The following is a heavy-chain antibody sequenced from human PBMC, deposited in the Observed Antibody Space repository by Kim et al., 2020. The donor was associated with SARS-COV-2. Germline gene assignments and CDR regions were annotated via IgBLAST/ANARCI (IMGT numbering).Heavy chain of an antibody. J-gene: IGHJ5*02. CDR2: IRGDGSTT. CDR3: VSSPGP. V-gene: IGHV3-74*01. CDR1: GFNFSDHW. D-gene: IGHD3-16*02. Sequence: GGSLRLSCTASGFNFSDHWMHWVRQPPGTGPVWVSCIRGDGSTTNYADSVRGRFTVSRDNARNTLYLQMNSLRVEDTAVYYCVSSPGPWGQGTLVTVSS.